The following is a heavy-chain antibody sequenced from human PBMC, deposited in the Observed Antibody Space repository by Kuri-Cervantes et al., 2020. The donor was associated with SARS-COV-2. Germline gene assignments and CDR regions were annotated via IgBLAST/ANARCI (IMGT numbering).Heavy chain of an antibody. V-gene: IGHV4-34*01. CDR2: INHSGST. J-gene: IGHJ3*02. CDR1: GFTFSNAW. Sequence: ESLKISCAASGFTFSNAWMSWIRQPPGKGLEWIGEINHSGSTNYNPSLKSRVTISVDTSKNQFSLKLSSVTAADTAVYYCARDYGGNGVDAFDIWGQGTMVTVSS. D-gene: IGHD4-23*01. CDR3: ARDYGGNGVDAFDI.